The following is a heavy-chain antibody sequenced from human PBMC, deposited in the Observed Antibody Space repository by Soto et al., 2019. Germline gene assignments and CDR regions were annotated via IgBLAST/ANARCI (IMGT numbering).Heavy chain of an antibody. CDR3: AKPKKAYDGKYSYDYGMDV. V-gene: IGHV3-23*01. CDR2: ISGSGDDR. J-gene: IGHJ6*02. Sequence: GGSLRLSCAASGLTFSSYAMRWVRLAPGKGLEYVSSISGSGDDRYYADSVKGRFTISRDNSKNTLYLQMSSLRAEDTAVYYCAKPKKAYDGKYSYDYGMDVWGQGTAVTVSS. D-gene: IGHD3-22*01. CDR1: GLTFSSYA.